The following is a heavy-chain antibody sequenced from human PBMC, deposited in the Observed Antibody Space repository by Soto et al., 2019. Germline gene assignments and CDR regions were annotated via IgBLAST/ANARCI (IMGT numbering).Heavy chain of an antibody. CDR3: AAQPYTSIWSQIEK. D-gene: IGHD6-13*01. CDR1: GFVFSNYG. CDR2: IWFDGSTK. Sequence: QVQLVESGGGVVQPGRSLRLSCAASGFVFSNYGMHWFRQAPGKGLEWVAVIWFDGSTKYYAESVKGRFTVSRDNSKNRLDLEMSGLRAEDTAMSHCAAQPYTSIWSQIEKWGQGTLVTVSS. J-gene: IGHJ4*02. V-gene: IGHV3-33*01.